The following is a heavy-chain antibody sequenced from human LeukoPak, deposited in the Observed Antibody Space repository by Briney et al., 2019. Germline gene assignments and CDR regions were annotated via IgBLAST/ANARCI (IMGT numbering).Heavy chain of an antibody. D-gene: IGHD3-3*02. J-gene: IGHJ4*02. CDR2: VNPSGGST. V-gene: IGHV1-46*01. CDR1: GYSFSIFY. CDR3: ARDAF. Sequence: ASVKVSCTTSGYSFSIFYIHWVRQAPGQGLEWMGMVNPSGGSTISAQKFQDRVNMTTHTSTRTVYMEMTGLTSDDMGIYYCARDAFWGQGTQVTVSS.